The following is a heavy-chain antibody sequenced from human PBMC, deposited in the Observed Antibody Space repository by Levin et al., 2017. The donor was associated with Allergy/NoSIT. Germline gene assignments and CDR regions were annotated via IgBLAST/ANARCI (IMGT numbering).Heavy chain of an antibody. Sequence: QSGGSLRLSCAASGFIFSNYAMSWVRQAPGKGLEWVSGITGSGDNTNYADSVKGRFTISRDNSKNTLFLQLNSLRAEDTALYYCTKGGHYGDYQMGWGQGTLVTVS. D-gene: IGHD4-17*01. CDR2: ITGSGDNT. CDR3: TKGGHYGDYQMG. CDR1: GFIFSNYA. V-gene: IGHV3-23*01. J-gene: IGHJ1*01.